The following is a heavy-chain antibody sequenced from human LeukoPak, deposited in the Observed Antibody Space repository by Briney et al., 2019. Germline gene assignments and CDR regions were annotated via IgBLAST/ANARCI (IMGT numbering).Heavy chain of an antibody. V-gene: IGHV3-49*04. D-gene: IGHD1-1*01. CDR3: TIARGTTGTTRFLDY. CDR1: GFTFRSYA. J-gene: IGHJ4*02. CDR2: IRSKAYGGIT. Sequence: PGGSLRLSCAASGFTFRSYAMSWVRQAPGKGLEWVGFIRSKAYGGITEYAASVKGRFTISRDDSKSIAYLQMNSLKTEDTAVYYCTIARGTTGTTRFLDYWGQGTLVTVSS.